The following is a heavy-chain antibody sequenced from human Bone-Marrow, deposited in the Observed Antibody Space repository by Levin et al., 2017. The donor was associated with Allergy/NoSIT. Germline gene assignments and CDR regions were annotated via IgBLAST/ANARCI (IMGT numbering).Heavy chain of an antibody. J-gene: IGHJ4*02. CDR2: IYYSGNT. Sequence: SETLSLTCTVSGGSISSGGYYWSWLRQHPGTGLEWIGYIYYSGNTFYNPSLKSRASVSVDTSKSHFSLKLSSVTAADTAVYFCARFALTGTTLGRFDYWGQGTLVTVSS. D-gene: IGHD1-20*01. CDR1: GGSISSGGYY. CDR3: ARFALTGTTLGRFDY. V-gene: IGHV4-31*03.